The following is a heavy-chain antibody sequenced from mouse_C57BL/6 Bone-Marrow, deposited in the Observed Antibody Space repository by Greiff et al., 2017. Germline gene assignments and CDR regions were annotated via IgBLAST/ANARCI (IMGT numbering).Heavy chain of an antibody. J-gene: IGHJ2*01. CDR1: GFTFSSYA. Sequence: EVNVVESGGGLVKPGGSLKLSCAASGFTFSSYAMSWVRQTPEKRLEWVATISDGGSYTYYPDNVKGRFTISRDNAKNNLYLQMSHLKSEDTAMYYCARKLRLDYWGQGTTLTVSS. CDR3: ARKLRLDY. CDR2: ISDGGSYT. D-gene: IGHD1-1*01. V-gene: IGHV5-4*03.